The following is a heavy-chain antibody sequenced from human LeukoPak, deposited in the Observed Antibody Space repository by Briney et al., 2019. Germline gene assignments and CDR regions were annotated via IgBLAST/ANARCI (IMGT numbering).Heavy chain of an antibody. Sequence: PGGSLRLSCAASGFTFSDYYMSWIRQAPGKGLEWVSSISSSSSYIYYADSVKGRFTISRDNAKNSLYLQMNSLRAEDTAVYYCARDRRSYDYGDYYFDYWGQGTLVTVSS. J-gene: IGHJ4*02. CDR3: ARDRRSYDYGDYYFDY. D-gene: IGHD4-17*01. CDR1: GFTFSDYY. V-gene: IGHV3-11*06. CDR2: ISSSSSYI.